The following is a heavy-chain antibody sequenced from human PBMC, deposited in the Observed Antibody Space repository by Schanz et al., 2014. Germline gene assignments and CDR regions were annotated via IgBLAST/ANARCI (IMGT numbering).Heavy chain of an antibody. V-gene: IGHV3-30*04. CDR3: ARESPFGGDCFSH. CDR2: ISNDGSDE. J-gene: IGHJ4*02. D-gene: IGHD2-21*01. Sequence: VQLLESGGGLVQPGGSLRLSCAASGFTFSRYAMHWVRQAPGKGLEWVAVISNDGSDEHYADSVKGRFTISRDNSKNTLYLQMNSLRAEDTAVYYCARESPFGGDCFSHWGQGTLVTVSS. CDR1: GFTFSRYA.